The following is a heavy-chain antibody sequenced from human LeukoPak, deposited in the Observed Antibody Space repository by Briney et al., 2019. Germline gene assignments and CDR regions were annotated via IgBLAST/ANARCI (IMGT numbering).Heavy chain of an antibody. CDR1: GYTFTSYW. CDR3: ARRQGCSSTSCPPDS. CDR2: IYLGDSDT. J-gene: IGHJ4*02. V-gene: IGHV5-51*01. D-gene: IGHD2-2*01. Sequence: VSLKISCKSSGYTFTSYWIAWVRQMPGKGLDWMGIIYLGDSDTRYSPSFQGQVTISADKSISTAYLQWSSLKASDTAMYYCARRQGCSSTSCPPDSWGQGTLVTVSS.